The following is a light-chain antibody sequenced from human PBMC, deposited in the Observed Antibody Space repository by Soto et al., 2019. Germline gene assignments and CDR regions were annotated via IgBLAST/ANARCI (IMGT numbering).Light chain of an antibody. CDR3: QQYYSLPRT. J-gene: IGKJ4*01. CDR2: WAS. Sequence: DIVMTQSPDSLAVSLGEMATINCKSSQSLLAKSYNKNDLAWYQQKPGQPLKLLIHWASTRESGVPDRFSGGGSGTDFPPTFSSLQAEDVAVYYCQQYYSLPRTFGGGTKVEIK. CDR1: QSLLAKSYNKND. V-gene: IGKV4-1*01.